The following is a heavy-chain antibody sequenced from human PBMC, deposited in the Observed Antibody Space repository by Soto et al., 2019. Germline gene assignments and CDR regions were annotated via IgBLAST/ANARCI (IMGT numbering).Heavy chain of an antibody. D-gene: IGHD6-25*01. CDR1: GGAIGSHY. Sequence: QVQLQESGPGLVKPSETLSLTCTVSGGAIGSHYWTWIRQPAGKGLEWIGRIYSSGSTKYNPSLQSRVTMSLDTSKNQFSLRLESVTAADTAVYYCVRGQRFSDWFDPWGQGTLVTVSS. V-gene: IGHV4-4*07. CDR2: IYSSGST. CDR3: VRGQRFSDWFDP. J-gene: IGHJ5*02.